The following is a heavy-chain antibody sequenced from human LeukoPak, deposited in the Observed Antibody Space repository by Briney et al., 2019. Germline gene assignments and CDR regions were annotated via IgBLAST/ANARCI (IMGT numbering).Heavy chain of an antibody. V-gene: IGHV4-59*01. D-gene: IGHD3-9*01. CDR3: ARHTELRYFDWLSHLDY. J-gene: IGHJ4*02. CDR1: GGSISSYY. Sequence: SEALSLTCTVSGGSISSYYWSWIRQPPGKGLEWIGYIYYSGSTNYNPSLRSRVTISVDTSKNQFSLKLSSVTAADTAVYYCARHTELRYFDWLSHLDYWGQGTLVTVSS. CDR2: IYYSGST.